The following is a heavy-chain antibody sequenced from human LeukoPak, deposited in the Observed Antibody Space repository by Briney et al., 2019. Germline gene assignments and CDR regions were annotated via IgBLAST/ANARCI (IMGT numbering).Heavy chain of an antibody. CDR2: ISAYNGNT. CDR1: GYTFTIYG. V-gene: IGHV1-18*01. Sequence: GASVTVSCTASGYTFTIYGISWVRQAPGQGLEWMGWISAYNGNTNYAQKLQGRVTMTTDTSTSTAYMELRSLRSDDTAVYYCARDRHPLQYIVVVPAALWGQGTLVTVSS. D-gene: IGHD2-2*01. CDR3: ARDRHPLQYIVVVPAAL. J-gene: IGHJ4*02.